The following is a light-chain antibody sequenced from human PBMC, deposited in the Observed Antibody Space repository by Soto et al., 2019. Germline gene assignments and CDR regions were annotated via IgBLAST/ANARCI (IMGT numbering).Light chain of an antibody. V-gene: IGKV1-5*01. J-gene: IGKJ1*01. CDR2: DAS. CDR3: QQYNSYPWT. Sequence: DIQMIQSPSALSASVGDRVTITFRASQSISRRLAWYQQKPGKAPKLLIYDASSLESVVPAGFSGSGSGTQFTLTISSLQPDDFATYYCQQYNSYPWTFCQGTRVQIK. CDR1: QSISRR.